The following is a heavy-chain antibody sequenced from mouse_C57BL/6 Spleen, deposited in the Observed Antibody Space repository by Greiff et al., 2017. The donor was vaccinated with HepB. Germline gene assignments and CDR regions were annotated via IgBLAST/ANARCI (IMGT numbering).Heavy chain of an antibody. Sequence: EVMLVESGGGLVQPGGSLSLSCAASGFTFTDYYMSWVRQPPGKALEWLGFIRNKANGYTTEYSASVKGRFTISRDNSQSILYLQMHALGAEDSATYYCARYIGGAWFAYLGQVTLVTVSA. CDR2: IRNKANGYTT. D-gene: IGHD3-3*01. CDR1: GFTFTDYY. J-gene: IGHJ3*01. CDR3: ARYIGGAWFAY. V-gene: IGHV7-3*01.